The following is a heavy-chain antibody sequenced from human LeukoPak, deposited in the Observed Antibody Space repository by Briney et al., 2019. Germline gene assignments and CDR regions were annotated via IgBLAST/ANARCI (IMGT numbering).Heavy chain of an antibody. J-gene: IGHJ4*02. CDR2: FDPEDGET. D-gene: IGHD1-26*01. CDR1: GYTLTELS. CDR3: ATRRIPIIVGATLVY. V-gene: IGHV1-24*01. Sequence: ASVKVSCKVSGYTLTELSIHWVRQAPGKEVEWMGGFDPEDGETIYAQKFQGRVTMTDDTSTDTSYMELRSLRSEDTAVYYCATRRIPIIVGATLVYWGQGTLVTVSS.